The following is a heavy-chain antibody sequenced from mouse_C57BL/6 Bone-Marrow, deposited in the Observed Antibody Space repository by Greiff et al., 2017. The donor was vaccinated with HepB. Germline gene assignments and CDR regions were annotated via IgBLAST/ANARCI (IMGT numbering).Heavy chain of an antibody. CDR3: ALIYYYGSSLVDY. Sequence: LQESGAELARPGASVKMSCKASGYTFTSYTMHWVKQRPGPGLEWIGYINPSSGYTKYNQKFKDKATLTADKSSSTAYMQLSSLTSEDSAVYYCALIYYYGSSLVDYWGQGTTLTVSA. CDR2: INPSSGYT. J-gene: IGHJ2*01. CDR1: GYTFTSYT. V-gene: IGHV1-4*01. D-gene: IGHD1-1*01.